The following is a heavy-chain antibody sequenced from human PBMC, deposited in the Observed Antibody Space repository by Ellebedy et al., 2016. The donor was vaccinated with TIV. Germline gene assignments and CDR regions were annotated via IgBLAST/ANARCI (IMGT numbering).Heavy chain of an antibody. CDR3: ARSSGYYYFPDY. D-gene: IGHD3-22*01. J-gene: IGHJ4*02. CDR1: GGSISSSSYY. V-gene: IGHV4-61*05. CDR2: IYYSGST. Sequence: SETLSLTCTVSGGSISSSSYYWGWIRQPPGKGLEWIGYIYYSGSTNYNPSLKSRVTISVDTSKNQFSLKLNSVTAADTAVYYCARSSGYYYFPDYWGQGTLVTVSS.